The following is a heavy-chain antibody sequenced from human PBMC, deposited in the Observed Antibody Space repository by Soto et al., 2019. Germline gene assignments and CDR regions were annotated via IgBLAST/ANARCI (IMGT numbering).Heavy chain of an antibody. CDR2: IYHSGST. V-gene: IGHV4-4*02. Sequence: QVQLQESGPGLVKPSGTLSLTCAVSGGSISSSNWWSWVRQPPGKGLEWIGEIYHSGSTNYNPSLKSRVTISVDTSKNEFSPKLSSVTAADTAVYYCARDPRAGYYYHGMDVWGQGTTVTVSS. D-gene: IGHD3-10*01. J-gene: IGHJ6*02. CDR3: ARDPRAGYYYHGMDV. CDR1: GGSISSSNW.